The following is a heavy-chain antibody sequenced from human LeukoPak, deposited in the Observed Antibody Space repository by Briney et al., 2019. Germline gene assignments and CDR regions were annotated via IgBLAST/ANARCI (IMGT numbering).Heavy chain of an antibody. Sequence: GESLKISCKGSGHSFNSYWIGWVRQMPGKGLEWMGIIYPGDSDTRYSPSFQGQVTISADKSISTAYLQWSSLKASDTAMYYCARGQGDSSGYYSLDYWGQGTLVTVSS. V-gene: IGHV5-51*01. J-gene: IGHJ4*02. CDR1: GHSFNSYW. CDR3: ARGQGDSSGYYSLDY. D-gene: IGHD3-22*01. CDR2: IYPGDSDT.